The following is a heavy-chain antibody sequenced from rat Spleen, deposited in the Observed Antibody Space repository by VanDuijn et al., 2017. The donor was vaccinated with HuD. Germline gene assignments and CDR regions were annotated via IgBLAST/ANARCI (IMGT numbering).Heavy chain of an antibody. CDR1: GFTYSNYV. V-gene: IGHV5-25*01. CDR3: ARDGFDY. J-gene: IGHJ2*01. CDR2: ISTSGGST. Sequence: EVQLVETGGGLVQPGRSLKLSCVASGFTYSNYVMVWVRQAPTKGLEWVASISTSGGSTYYRDSVKGRFTISRDNAKSTLYLQMDSLRSEDTATYYCARDGFDYWGQGVMVTVSS.